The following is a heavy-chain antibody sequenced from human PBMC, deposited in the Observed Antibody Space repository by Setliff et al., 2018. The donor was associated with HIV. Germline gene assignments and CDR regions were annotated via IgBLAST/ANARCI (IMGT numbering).Heavy chain of an antibody. CDR1: GDSVSGYY. CDR2: VHNSAGS. J-gene: IGHJ6*03. CDR3: ARGRVDDSSGYYGVVDYYYMDV. Sequence: SETLSLTCAVSGDSVSGYYWSWIRQPAGRGLEWIGRVHNSAGSNYNPSLKSRVTIAVDTSKNQFSLKLSSVTAADTAVYYCARGRVDDSSGYYGVVDYYYMDVWGKGTTVTVSS. V-gene: IGHV4-59*10. D-gene: IGHD3-22*01.